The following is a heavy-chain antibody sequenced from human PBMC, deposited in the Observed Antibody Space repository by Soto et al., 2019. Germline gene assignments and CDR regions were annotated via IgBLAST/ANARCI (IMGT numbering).Heavy chain of an antibody. CDR3: ARGGYSGYDYTYVQFDY. V-gene: IGHV1-69*13. CDR1: GGTFSSYA. D-gene: IGHD5-12*01. J-gene: IGHJ4*02. CDR2: IIPIFGTA. Sequence: SVKVSCKASGGTFSSYAISWVRQAPGQGLEWMGGIIPIFGTANYAQKFQGRVTITADESTSTAYMELSSLRSEDTAVYYCARGGYSGYDYTYVQFDYWGQGTLVTVSS.